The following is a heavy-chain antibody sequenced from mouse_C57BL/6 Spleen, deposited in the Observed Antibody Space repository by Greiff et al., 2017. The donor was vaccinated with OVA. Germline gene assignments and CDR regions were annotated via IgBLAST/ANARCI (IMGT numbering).Heavy chain of an antibody. CDR2: IDPSDSYT. Sequence: QVQLQQPGAELVMPGASVKLSCKASGYTFTSYWMHWVQQRPGQGLEWIGEIDPSDSYTNYNQKFKGKSTLTVDKSSSTAYMQLSSLTSEDSAVYYCARGWDYAMDYWGQGTSVTVSS. D-gene: IGHD3-3*01. J-gene: IGHJ4*01. V-gene: IGHV1-69*01. CDR1: GYTFTSYW. CDR3: ARGWDYAMDY.